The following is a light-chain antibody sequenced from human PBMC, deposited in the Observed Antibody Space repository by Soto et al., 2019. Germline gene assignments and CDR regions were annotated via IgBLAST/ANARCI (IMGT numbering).Light chain of an antibody. J-gene: IGLJ3*02. Sequence: QSVLTQSPSASGTPGQRVTISCSGRSSNIGKNTVNWYQQLPGTAPKLLMSSNNQRPSGVPDRFSGSKSGTSASLAISGLQSEDEADYCCAVWDDSLNGWVFGGGTKLTVL. CDR2: SNN. V-gene: IGLV1-44*01. CDR3: AVWDDSLNGWV. CDR1: SSNIGKNT.